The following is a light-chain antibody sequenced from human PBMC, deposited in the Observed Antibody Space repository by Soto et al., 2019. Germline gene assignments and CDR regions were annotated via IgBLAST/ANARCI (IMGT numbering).Light chain of an antibody. V-gene: IGLV2-11*01. CDR2: DVN. J-gene: IGLJ2*01. CDR3: CSYTGSNTSVI. CDR1: NSDVGTYSY. Sequence: QSALTQPRSVSGSPGQSVTISCTGTNSDVGTYSYVSWYQQHPGKAPKLMIYDVNKRPSGVPHRFSGSKSGNTASLTISGLHAEDEADYYCCSYTGSNTSVIFGGGTQLTVL.